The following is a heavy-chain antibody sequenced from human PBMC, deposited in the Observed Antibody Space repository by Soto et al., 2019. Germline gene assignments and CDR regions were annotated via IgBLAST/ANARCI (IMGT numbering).Heavy chain of an antibody. CDR1: GLSFSTYW. J-gene: IGHJ6*02. Sequence: ESLKISCKPSGLSFSTYWIARVRQMPGKDLEWMGIIYPGDSDTRYSPSFQGQVTISVDESIDTAYLQWSSLTASDTAMYFCARSLYQFFIGFAHYSHNCSDVWGQG. CDR3: ARSLYQFFIGFAHYSHNCSDV. D-gene: IGHD1-20*01. CDR2: IYPGDSDT. V-gene: IGHV5-51*01.